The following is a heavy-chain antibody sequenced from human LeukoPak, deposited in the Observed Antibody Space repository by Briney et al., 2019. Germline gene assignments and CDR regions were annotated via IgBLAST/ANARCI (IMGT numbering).Heavy chain of an antibody. CDR1: GYTFSNYG. Sequence: VASVKLSYKTSGYTFSNYGISWVRQAPGQGLEWMGWISADTGNTNFAQKFQDRVTMTSDTSTSTYYMELRSLRSDDTAVYYCARDSRETGTTTDFDYWGEGTLVSVSS. CDR3: ARDSRETGTTTDFDY. CDR2: ISADTGNT. V-gene: IGHV1-18*01. D-gene: IGHD1-7*01. J-gene: IGHJ4*02.